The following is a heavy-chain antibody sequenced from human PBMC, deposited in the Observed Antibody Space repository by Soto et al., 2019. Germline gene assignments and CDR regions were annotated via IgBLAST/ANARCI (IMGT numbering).Heavy chain of an antibody. CDR2: IKQDGSEK. CDR1: GFTFSSYW. CDR3: AREGSSWYYYYYGMDV. D-gene: IGHD6-13*01. J-gene: IGHJ6*02. Sequence: EVQLVESGGGLDQPGGSLRLSCAASGFTFSSYWMSWVRQAPGKGLEWVANIKQDGSEKYYVDSVKGRFTISRDNAKNSLYLQMNSLRAEDTAVYYCAREGSSWYYYYYGMDVWGQGTTVTVSS. V-gene: IGHV3-7*04.